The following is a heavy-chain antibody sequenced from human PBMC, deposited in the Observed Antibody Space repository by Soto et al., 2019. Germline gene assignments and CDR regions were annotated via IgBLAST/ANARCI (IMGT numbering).Heavy chain of an antibody. V-gene: IGHV3-9*01. CDR3: AKGVVAATHDAFDI. J-gene: IGHJ3*02. Sequence: GGSLRLSCAASGFTFDDYAMHWVRQAPGKGLEWVSGISWNSGSIGYADSVKGRFTISRDNAKNSLYLQMNSLRAEDTALYYCAKGVVAATHDAFDIWGQGTMVTVSS. CDR1: GFTFDDYA. D-gene: IGHD2-15*01. CDR2: ISWNSGSI.